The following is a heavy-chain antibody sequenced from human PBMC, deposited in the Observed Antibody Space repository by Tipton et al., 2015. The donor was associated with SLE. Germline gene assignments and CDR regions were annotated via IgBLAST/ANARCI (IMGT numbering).Heavy chain of an antibody. J-gene: IGHJ5*02. CDR3: ARDRDDSSGSLFDP. V-gene: IGHV4-4*07. D-gene: IGHD3-22*01. Sequence: TLSLTCTVSGGSISSYYWSWIRQPAGKGLEWIGRIYTSGSTNYNPSLKSRGTMSVDKSKNQFSLTLSSVTAADTAVYYCARDRDDSSGSLFDPWGQGTLVTVSS. CDR1: GGSISSYY. CDR2: IYTSGST.